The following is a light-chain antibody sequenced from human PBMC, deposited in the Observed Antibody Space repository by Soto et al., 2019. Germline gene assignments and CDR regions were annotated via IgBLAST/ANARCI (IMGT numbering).Light chain of an antibody. Sequence: DIQMTQSPSTLSASVGDRVTITCRASQRSTSWLAWYQQKPGKAPRLLIYDASNLQTGVPSRFSGSGSGTDFTFAISSLQPEDIATYYCLQYDNLPLTFGGGTKVDIK. J-gene: IGKJ4*01. CDR2: DAS. CDR1: QRSTSW. CDR3: LQYDNLPLT. V-gene: IGKV1-33*01.